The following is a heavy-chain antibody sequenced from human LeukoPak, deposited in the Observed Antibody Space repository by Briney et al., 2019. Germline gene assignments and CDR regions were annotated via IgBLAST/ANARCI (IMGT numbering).Heavy chain of an antibody. Sequence: SSETLSLTCTVSGGSISSSGYYWGWIRQPPGKGLEWIGSIYYSGSTYYNPSLKSRVTISVDTSKNQFSLKLSSVTAADTAVYYCARRTQWELLDYWGQGTLVTVSS. D-gene: IGHD1-26*01. CDR3: ARRTQWELLDY. V-gene: IGHV4-39*01. CDR2: IYYSGST. J-gene: IGHJ4*02. CDR1: GGSISSSGYY.